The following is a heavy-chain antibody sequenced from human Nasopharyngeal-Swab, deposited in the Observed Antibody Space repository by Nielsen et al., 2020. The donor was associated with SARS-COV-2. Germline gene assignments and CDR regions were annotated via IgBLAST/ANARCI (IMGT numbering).Heavy chain of an antibody. V-gene: IGHV3-23*01. CDR3: AKVAITMIVVPNGGFDY. Sequence: GESLKISCAASGFTFSSYAMSWVRQAPGKGLEWVSAISGSGGSTYYADSVKGRFTISRDNSKNTLYLQMNGLRAEDTAVYYCAKVAITMIVVPNGGFDYWGQGTLVTVSS. CDR2: ISGSGGST. J-gene: IGHJ4*02. CDR1: GFTFSSYA. D-gene: IGHD3-22*01.